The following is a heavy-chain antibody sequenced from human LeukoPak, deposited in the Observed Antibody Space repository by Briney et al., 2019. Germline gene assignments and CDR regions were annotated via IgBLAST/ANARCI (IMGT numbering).Heavy chain of an antibody. J-gene: IGHJ4*02. CDR1: GFTFSSYE. V-gene: IGHV3-48*03. CDR3: AKRWAVAFHFDY. Sequence: PGGSLRLSCAASGFTFSSYEMNWVRQAPGKGLEVVSYISSSGSTIYYADSVKCQFTISRDNANNSLYLQMNSLRAEDTAVYYCAKRWAVAFHFDYWGQGTLVTVSS. CDR2: ISSSGSTI. D-gene: IGHD6-19*01.